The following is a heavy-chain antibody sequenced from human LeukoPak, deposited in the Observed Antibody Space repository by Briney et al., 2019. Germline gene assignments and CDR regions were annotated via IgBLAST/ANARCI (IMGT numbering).Heavy chain of an antibody. CDR3: ARGRSYGFDFDS. CDR2: KYYSGST. V-gene: IGHV4-61*01. CDR1: GVSINTCCYY. D-gene: IGHD5-18*01. Sequence: SETLSLTCDVSGVSINTCCYYWTWFRQPPGKGLEWIGYKYYSGSTRYNSSLRSRLTISLDSSKNQFSLRLTSVTAADTAVYYCARGRSYGFDFDSWGPGTLVIVSS. J-gene: IGHJ4*02.